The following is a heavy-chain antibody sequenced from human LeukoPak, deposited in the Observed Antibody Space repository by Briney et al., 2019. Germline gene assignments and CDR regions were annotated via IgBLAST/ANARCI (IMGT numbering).Heavy chain of an antibody. CDR1: GYTFTSYG. J-gene: IGHJ4*02. CDR3: ARDAIITVTTGFAFDY. D-gene: IGHD4-17*01. V-gene: IGHV1-18*01. Sequence: ASVKVSCKASGYTFTSYGISWVRQAPGQGLEWMGWISVYNGNTKYARNLQGRVTMTTDTSTSTAYMELRSLRSDDTAVYYCARDAIITVTTGFAFDYWGQGTLVTVSS. CDR2: ISVYNGNT.